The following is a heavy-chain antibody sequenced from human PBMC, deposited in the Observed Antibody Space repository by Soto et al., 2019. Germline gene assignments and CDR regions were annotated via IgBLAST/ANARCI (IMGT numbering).Heavy chain of an antibody. CDR1: GCSISGYY. Sequence: SETLSPTCTVSGCSISGYYLSWIRQPPGVGLEWIGYMYNTGSTVYNPSFKSRVTISVDTSKNQFSLKLNSVTAADTAVYYCARDLWGYCGTDCYPLDVWGQGTTVTVSS. D-gene: IGHD2-21*02. J-gene: IGHJ6*02. CDR3: ARDLWGYCGTDCYPLDV. CDR2: MYNTGST. V-gene: IGHV4-59*01.